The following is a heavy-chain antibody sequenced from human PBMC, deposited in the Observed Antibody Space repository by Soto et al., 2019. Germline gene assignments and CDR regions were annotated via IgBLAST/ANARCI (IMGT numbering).Heavy chain of an antibody. CDR1: GDSSISSNW. CDR2: IYYSGTT. D-gene: IGHD2-15*01. Sequence: LETLSLTCAVSGDSSISSNWWGWIRQPPGKGLEWIGYIYYSGTTIYNPSLTSRVTISVDTSKNHFSLTLTSVTAEAQAVFYCAVYYCSGEAGSSYNWFDPWGQGTLVTVSS. V-gene: IGHV4-28*01. CDR3: AVYYCSGEAGSSYNWFDP. J-gene: IGHJ5*02.